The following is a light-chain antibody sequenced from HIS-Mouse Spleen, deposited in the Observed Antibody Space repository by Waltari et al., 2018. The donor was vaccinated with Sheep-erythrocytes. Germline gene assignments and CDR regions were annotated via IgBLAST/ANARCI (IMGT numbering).Light chain of an antibody. V-gene: IGKV3-20*01. CDR2: GAS. J-gene: IGKJ1*01. CDR3: QQYGSSPWP. CDR1: QSVSSSY. Sequence: EIVLTQSPCTLSLSPGERATLSCRASQSVSSSYLAWYQQKPGQAPRLLIYGASSRATGIPDRFSGSGSGTDFTLTISRLEPEDFAVYYCQQYGSSPWPFGQGTKVEIK.